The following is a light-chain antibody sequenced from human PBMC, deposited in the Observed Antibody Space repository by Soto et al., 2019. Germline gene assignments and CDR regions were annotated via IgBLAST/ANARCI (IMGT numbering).Light chain of an antibody. J-gene: IGLJ3*02. CDR1: RFDIGANF. CDR3: RTWDSALSAWV. CDR2: DNN. V-gene: IGLV1-51*01. Sequence: QSVLTQPPSVSAAPGQTITISCSGGRFDIGANFVSWYQHLPGTAPRLLIYDNNKRPSGIPDRFSGSKSGTSATLGITGLQTGDEADHYCRTWDSALSAWVFGGGTKLTVL.